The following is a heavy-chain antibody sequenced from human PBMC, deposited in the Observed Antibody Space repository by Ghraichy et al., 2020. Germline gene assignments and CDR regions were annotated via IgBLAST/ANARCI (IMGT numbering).Heavy chain of an antibody. V-gene: IGHV3-23*01. CDR2: IRGSGGKT. CDR3: AKGTATEYYLDY. D-gene: IGHD5-18*01. Sequence: GGSLRLSCAASGFTFSSYAMTWVRQAPGKGLEWVSAIRGSGGKTYYADSVKGRFTISRDNSKNTLYLQMNSLSADDTAVYYCAKGTATEYYLDYWGQGTLVTVSS. CDR1: GFTFSSYA. J-gene: IGHJ4*02.